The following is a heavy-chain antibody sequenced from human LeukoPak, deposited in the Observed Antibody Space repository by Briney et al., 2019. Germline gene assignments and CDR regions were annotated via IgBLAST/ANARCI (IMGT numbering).Heavy chain of an antibody. D-gene: IGHD6-6*01. J-gene: IGHJ4*02. Sequence: SETLSLTCAVYGGSFSGYYWSWIRQPPGKGLEWIGEINHSGSTNYNPSLKSRVTISVDTSKNQFSLKLSSVTAADTAVYYCARGPLRSIGYYFDYWGQGTLVTVSS. CDR3: ARGPLRSIGYYFDY. CDR1: GGSFSGYY. V-gene: IGHV4-34*01. CDR2: INHSGST.